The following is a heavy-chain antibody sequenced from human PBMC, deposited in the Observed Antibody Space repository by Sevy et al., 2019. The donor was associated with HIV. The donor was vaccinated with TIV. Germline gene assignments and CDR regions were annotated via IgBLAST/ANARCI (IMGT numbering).Heavy chain of an antibody. CDR1: GFTFSSYW. D-gene: IGHD2-21*02. CDR3: ARGCGGDCAGAFDI. J-gene: IGHJ3*02. Sequence: GGSLRLSCAASGFTFSSYWMHWVRQAPGKGLVWDSRINSDGSSTHYADSVKRRFTISRDNAKNTLYLQMNSLRAEDTAVYYCARGCGGDCAGAFDIWGQGTMVTVSS. V-gene: IGHV3-74*01. CDR2: INSDGSST.